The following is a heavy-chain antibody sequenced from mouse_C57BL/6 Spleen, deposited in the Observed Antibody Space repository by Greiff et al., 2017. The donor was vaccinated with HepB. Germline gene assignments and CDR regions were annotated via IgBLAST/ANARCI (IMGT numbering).Heavy chain of an antibody. J-gene: IGHJ3*01. Sequence: QVQLQQPGAELVRPGTSVKLSCKASGYTFTSYWMHWVKQRPGQGLEWIGVIDPSASYTNYNQKFKGKATLTVDTSSSTAYMQLSSLTSEDSAVYYCARVVTAQATAYWGQGTLVTVSA. CDR1: GYTFTSYW. CDR2: IDPSASYT. D-gene: IGHD3-2*02. CDR3: ARVVTAQATAY. V-gene: IGHV1-59*01.